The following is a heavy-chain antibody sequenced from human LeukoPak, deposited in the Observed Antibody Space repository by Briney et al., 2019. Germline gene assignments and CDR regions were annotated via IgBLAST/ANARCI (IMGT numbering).Heavy chain of an antibody. J-gene: IGHJ5*02. D-gene: IGHD3-3*01. CDR1: GGSISSHY. CDR3: ARGPLNSLYYDFWSGTYNWFDP. CDR2: IYYSGST. V-gene: IGHV4-59*11. Sequence: SETLSLTCTVSGGSISSHYWSWIRQPPGKGLEWIGYIYYSGSTNYNPSLKNRVTISVDTSKNQFSLKLSSVTAADTAVYYCARGPLNSLYYDFWSGTYNWFDPWGQGTLVTVSS.